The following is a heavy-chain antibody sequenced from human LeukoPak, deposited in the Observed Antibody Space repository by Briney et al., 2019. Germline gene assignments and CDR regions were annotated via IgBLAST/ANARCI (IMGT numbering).Heavy chain of an antibody. Sequence: ASVKVSCKVSGYTLTELSMHWVRQAPGKGLDWMGGFDPEDGETIYAQKFQGRVTMTEDTSTDTAYMELSSLRSEDTAVYYCATVSLNSGSYPDWGQGTLVTVSS. CDR2: FDPEDGET. J-gene: IGHJ4*02. CDR3: ATVSLNSGSYPD. CDR1: GYTLTELS. D-gene: IGHD1-26*01. V-gene: IGHV1-24*01.